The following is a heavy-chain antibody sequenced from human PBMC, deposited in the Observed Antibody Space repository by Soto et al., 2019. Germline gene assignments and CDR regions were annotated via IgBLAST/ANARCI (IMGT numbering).Heavy chain of an antibody. CDR3: VKDGYIRSEWYGQFEY. Sequence: GGSLRLSCAASGFSVSIYMSWLRQARGKGLEWVSTLSDRGTSHYADSVTGRFSVSRDNSKNTLYLQMSSLRAEETALYYCVKDGYIRSEWYGQFEYWGQGAMVTVSS. J-gene: IGHJ4*02. D-gene: IGHD6-19*01. V-gene: IGHV3-66*03. CDR1: GFSVSIY. CDR2: LSDRGTS.